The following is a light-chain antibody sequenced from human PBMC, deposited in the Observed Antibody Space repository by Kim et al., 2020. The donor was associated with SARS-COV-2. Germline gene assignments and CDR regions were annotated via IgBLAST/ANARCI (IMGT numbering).Light chain of an antibody. CDR3: QVWHSGSDQGGV. CDR2: FDS. CDR1: NIGSKS. V-gene: IGLV3-21*04. Sequence: SYELTQPPSVSVAPGETARITCGGDNIGSKSVHWYQQRPGQAPVLAIYFDSDRPSGIPERFSGSNSGNTATLTISRVEAGDEADYYCQVWHSGSDQGGVF. J-gene: IGLJ3*02.